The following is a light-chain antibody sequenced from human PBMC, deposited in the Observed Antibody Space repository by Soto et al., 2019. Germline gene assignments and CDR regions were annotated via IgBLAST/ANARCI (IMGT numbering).Light chain of an antibody. Sequence: GDRVTITCRASQSISSWLAWYQQKPGKAPKLLIYKASSLESGAPSRFSGSGSGTEFTLTINSLQAGDLAAQYCQQQNRRSHAFGPGTRLEIK. CDR1: QSISSW. J-gene: IGKJ5*01. V-gene: IGKV1-5*03. CDR3: QQQNRRSHA. CDR2: KAS.